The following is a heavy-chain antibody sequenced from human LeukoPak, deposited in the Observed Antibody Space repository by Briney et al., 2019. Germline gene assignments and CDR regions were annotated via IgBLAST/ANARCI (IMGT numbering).Heavy chain of an antibody. Sequence: GGSLRLSCAASGFIFSTYWMSWVRLAPGKGLEWVANINQDGSETFYVDSVRGRFTISRDNGKNSMFVQMDSLRAEDTAVYYCAKDDYSNWYYYYGMDVWGQGTTVTVSS. V-gene: IGHV3-7*05. CDR2: INQDGSET. D-gene: IGHD4-11*01. CDR1: GFIFSTYW. CDR3: AKDDYSNWYYYYGMDV. J-gene: IGHJ6*02.